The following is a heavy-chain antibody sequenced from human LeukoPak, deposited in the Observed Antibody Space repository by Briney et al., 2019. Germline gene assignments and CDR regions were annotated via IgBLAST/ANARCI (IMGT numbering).Heavy chain of an antibody. CDR1: GVSISSYY. J-gene: IGHJ4*02. CDR2: IYYSGST. CDR3: ARGNFDY. V-gene: IGHV4-59*12. Sequence: SETLSLTCTVSGVSISSYYWSWIRQPPGKGLEWIGYIYYSGSTNYKPSLKSRVTISVDTSKNQFSLKLSSVTAADTAVYYCARGNFDYWGQGTLVTVSS. D-gene: IGHD5-24*01.